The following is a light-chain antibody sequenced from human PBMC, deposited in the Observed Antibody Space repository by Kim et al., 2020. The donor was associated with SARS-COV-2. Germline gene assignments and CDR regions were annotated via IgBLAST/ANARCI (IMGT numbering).Light chain of an antibody. V-gene: IGLV3-9*01. CDR1: NIGSKN. Sequence: SYELTQPLSVSVALGQTARITCGGNNIGSKNVHWYQQKPGQAPVVVIYRDSNRPSGIPERFSGSNSGNTATLTISRAQAGDEADYYCQVWDSSTVVFGGGTQLPV. J-gene: IGLJ2*01. CDR3: QVWDSSTVV. CDR2: RDS.